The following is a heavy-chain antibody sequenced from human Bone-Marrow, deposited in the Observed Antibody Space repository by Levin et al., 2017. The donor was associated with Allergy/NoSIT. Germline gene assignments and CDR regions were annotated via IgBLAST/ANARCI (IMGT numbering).Heavy chain of an antibody. J-gene: IGHJ2*01. CDR2: IYYNGHT. D-gene: IGHD6-19*01. CDR3: ARTGYSSGWYVGYLDL. Sequence: PSETLSLTCTVSGDSISGNYWSWIRQPPGKGLEWIGYIYYNGHTNYNPSLKSRLTISLDTSRNQFSLRLNSVTAADTAVYYCARTGYSSGWYVGYLDLWGRGTLVTVSS. V-gene: IGHV4-59*01. CDR1: GDSISGNY.